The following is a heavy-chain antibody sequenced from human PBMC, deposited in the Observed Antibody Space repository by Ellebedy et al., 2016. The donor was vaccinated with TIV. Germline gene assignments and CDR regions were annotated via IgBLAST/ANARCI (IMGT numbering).Heavy chain of an antibody. Sequence: GESLKISCTVSGFTFSSYAIQWVRLAPGKGLEWLTLISYDGSERYNAGSVKGRFTISRDNPKNTVYLQMNSLRVEDTAVYYCVRDGSYDYGDYWGQGTVVTVSS. V-gene: IGHV3-30-3*01. CDR3: VRDGSYDYGDY. D-gene: IGHD3-16*01. J-gene: IGHJ4*02. CDR2: ISYDGSER. CDR1: GFTFSSYA.